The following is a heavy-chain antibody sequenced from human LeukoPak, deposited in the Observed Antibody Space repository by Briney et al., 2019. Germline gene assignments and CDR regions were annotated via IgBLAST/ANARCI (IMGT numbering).Heavy chain of an antibody. D-gene: IGHD1-26*01. Sequence: ASVKVSCKASGYSFSAYYMHWVRQAPGQGLDWMGVINPSGGSTSYALKFQDRVTVSRDTSTSTVYMELSSLRSDDTAVYSCATSGSYHKYYFDYWGQGTLVTVSS. CDR2: INPSGGST. CDR3: ATSGSYHKYYFDY. CDR1: GYSFSAYY. V-gene: IGHV1-46*01. J-gene: IGHJ4*02.